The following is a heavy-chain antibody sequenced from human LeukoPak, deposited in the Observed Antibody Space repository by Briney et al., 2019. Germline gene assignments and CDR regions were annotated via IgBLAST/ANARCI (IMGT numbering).Heavy chain of an antibody. CDR1: GFTFSGSA. D-gene: IGHD5-18*01. Sequence: GGSLKLSCAASGFTFSGSAMHWVRQAPGKGLEWVAVISYDGSNKYYADSVKGRFTISRDNSKNTLYLQMNSLRAEDTAVYYCARIQLWLEVDYWGQGTLVTVSS. J-gene: IGHJ4*02. CDR2: ISYDGSNK. V-gene: IGHV3-30*04. CDR3: ARIQLWLEVDY.